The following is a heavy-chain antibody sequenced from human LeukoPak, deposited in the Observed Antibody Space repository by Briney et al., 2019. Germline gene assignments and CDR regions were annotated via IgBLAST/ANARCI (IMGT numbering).Heavy chain of an antibody. CDR1: GFTFRPYG. D-gene: IGHD2-8*02. V-gene: IGHV3-33*01. CDR2: IWSDGSRT. Sequence: GRSLRLSCAASGFTFRPYGMHWVRQAPGKGLEWVAVIWSDGSRTYYADSVKGRFTISRDNPENTLYLQMNSLRDEDTAVYYCVRDDDNTGNNLDYWGQGTLVTVSS. CDR3: VRDDDNTGNNLDY. J-gene: IGHJ4*02.